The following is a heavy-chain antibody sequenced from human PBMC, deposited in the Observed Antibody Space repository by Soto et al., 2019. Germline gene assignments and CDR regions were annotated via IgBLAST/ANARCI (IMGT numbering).Heavy chain of an antibody. CDR1: GYSFTSYW. Sequence: PGESLKISCKGSGYSFTSYWISWVRQMPGKGLEWMGRIDPSDSYTNYSPSFQGHVTISADKSISTAYLQWSSLEASDTAMYYCATQTTVATYYYYGMDVWGQGXTVTVYS. CDR3: ATQTTVATYYYYGMDV. CDR2: IDPSDSYT. J-gene: IGHJ6*02. V-gene: IGHV5-10-1*01. D-gene: IGHD4-17*01.